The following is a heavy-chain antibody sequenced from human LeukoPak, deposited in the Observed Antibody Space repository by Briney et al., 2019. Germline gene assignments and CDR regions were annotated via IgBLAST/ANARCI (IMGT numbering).Heavy chain of an antibody. D-gene: IGHD3-10*01. J-gene: IGHJ4*02. CDR2: IWYEGDNE. V-gene: IGHV3-33*01. CDR1: GFTFRNYG. Sequence: GGSLRLSCAGSGFTFRNYGMHWVRQAPGKGLEWVAVIWYEGDNENYADSVKGRFTISRDNSESTLFLHMNNVRVDDTAIYYCARDGERSFDYWGQGTLVTVSS. CDR3: ARDGERSFDY.